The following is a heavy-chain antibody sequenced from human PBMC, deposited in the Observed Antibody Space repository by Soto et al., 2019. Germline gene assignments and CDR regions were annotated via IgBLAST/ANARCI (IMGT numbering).Heavy chain of an antibody. CDR3: ARDSPFLEWSDAFDI. CDR2: ISWNSGSI. V-gene: IGHV3-9*01. D-gene: IGHD3-3*01. J-gene: IGHJ3*02. CDR1: GFTFDDYA. Sequence: GGSLRLSCAASGFTFDDYAMHWVRQAPGRGLEWVSGISWNSGSIGYADSVKGRFTISRDNAKNSLYLQMNSLRAEDTAVYYCARDSPFLEWSDAFDIWGQGTMVTVSS.